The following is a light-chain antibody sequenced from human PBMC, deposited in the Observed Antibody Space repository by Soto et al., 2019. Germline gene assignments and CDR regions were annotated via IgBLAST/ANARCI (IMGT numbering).Light chain of an antibody. CDR2: AAS. CDR3: QQSYSVPLT. CDR1: QNIVNY. J-gene: IGKJ4*01. V-gene: IGKV1-39*01. Sequence: DIQMTQSPSSLSASVGDRVTITCRASQNIVNYLNWYQQKPGKAPNLLIYAASTLQSGVPSRFSGSGSGTEFTLTISSLQPEDFATFYCQQSYSVPLTFGGGTKVDIK.